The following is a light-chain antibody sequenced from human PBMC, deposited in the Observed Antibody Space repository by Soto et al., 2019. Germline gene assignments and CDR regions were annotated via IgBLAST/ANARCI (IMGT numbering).Light chain of an antibody. CDR2: GAS. J-gene: IGKJ1*01. Sequence: AIRMTQSPSSFSASTGDRVTFTCRASQGISSYLAWYQQKPGEAPKLLIYGASTLQSGVPSRFSGSGSATDFTLTISCLQSEDFATYYCQQYYVYPWTFGQGTKVDIK. CDR3: QQYYVYPWT. V-gene: IGKV1-8*01. CDR1: QGISSY.